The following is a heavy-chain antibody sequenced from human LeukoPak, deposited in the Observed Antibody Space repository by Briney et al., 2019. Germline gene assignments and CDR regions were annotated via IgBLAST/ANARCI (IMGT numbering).Heavy chain of an antibody. CDR2: IYHSGST. V-gene: IGHV4-4*02. J-gene: IGHJ6*03. CDR3: ARGMQGLGTYYYYYMDV. Sequence: PSETLSLTCAVSGASISSNNWWWSWVRQPPGKGLEWIGEIYHSGSTNYNPSLKSRVTISVDTSKNQFSLKLSSVTAADTAVYYCARGMQGLGTYYYYYMDVWGKGTTVTVSS. CDR1: GASISSNNW. D-gene: IGHD3-10*01.